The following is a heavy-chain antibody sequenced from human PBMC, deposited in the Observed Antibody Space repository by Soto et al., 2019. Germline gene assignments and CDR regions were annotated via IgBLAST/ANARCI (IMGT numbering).Heavy chain of an antibody. CDR3: ARDQGRFLEWLFPSNYYYYGMDV. Sequence: SQTLSLTCAISGDSVSSNSAAWNWIRQSLSRGLEWLGRTYYRSKWYNDYAVSVKSRITINPDTSKNQFSLQLNSVTPEDTAVYYCARDQGRFLEWLFPSNYYYYGMDVWGQGTTVTVSS. D-gene: IGHD3-3*01. CDR1: GDSVSSNSAA. V-gene: IGHV6-1*01. CDR2: TYYRSKWYN. J-gene: IGHJ6*02.